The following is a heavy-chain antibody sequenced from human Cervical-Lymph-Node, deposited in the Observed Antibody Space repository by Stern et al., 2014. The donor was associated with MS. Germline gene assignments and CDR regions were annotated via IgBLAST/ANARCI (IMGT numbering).Heavy chain of an antibody. Sequence: QLVESGGGLARPGTSLRLSCATSRFSFDDYSMPFVRQATWKGLVLASGISWNSGAVAYADSVKGRFTISRDNADNSLYLQMNDLRPEDTALYYCVKDVDSSVAVSFDWWGQGTLVTVSS. V-gene: IGHV3-9*01. D-gene: IGHD4-11*01. CDR2: ISWNSGAV. J-gene: IGHJ4*02. CDR3: VKDVDSSVAVSFDW. CDR1: RFSFDDYS.